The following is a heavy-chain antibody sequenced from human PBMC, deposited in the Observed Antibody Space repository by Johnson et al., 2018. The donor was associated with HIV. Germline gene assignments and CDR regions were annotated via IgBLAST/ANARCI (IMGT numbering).Heavy chain of an antibody. D-gene: IGHD1-26*01. CDR2: IWYDGSNK. Sequence: QVQLVESGGGVVQPGKSLRLSCAASGFTFSSYGMHWVRQAPGKGLEWVAVIWYDGSNKYYADSVKGRFTISRDNANNSLYLQMNSLRAEDTAVYYCARDSERGFDIWGQGTMVTVSS. CDR3: ARDSERGFDI. V-gene: IGHV3-33*01. J-gene: IGHJ3*02. CDR1: GFTFSSYG.